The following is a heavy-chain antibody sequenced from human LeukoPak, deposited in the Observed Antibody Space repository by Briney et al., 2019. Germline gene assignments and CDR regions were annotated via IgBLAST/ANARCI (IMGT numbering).Heavy chain of an antibody. D-gene: IGHD3-22*01. CDR2: ISGRGGST. V-gene: IGHV3-23*01. J-gene: IGHJ4*02. Sequence: GGSLRLSCAASGVTFSSYAMSWVRQAPGKGLEWVSAISGRGGSTYYADSVKGRFTISRDNSKNTLYLQMDSLRADDTAVYYCAKVSYDTSGYYYGSYDCWGQGTLVTVSS. CDR1: GVTFSSYA. CDR3: AKVSYDTSGYYYGSYDC.